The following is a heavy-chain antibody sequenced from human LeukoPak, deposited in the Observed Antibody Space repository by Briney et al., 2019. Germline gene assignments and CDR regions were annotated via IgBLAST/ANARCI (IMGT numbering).Heavy chain of an antibody. Sequence: GGSLRLSCAASGFTFSSYAMSWVRQAPGKGLEWVSAISGSGGSTYYADSVKGRFTISRDNSKNTLYLQMNSLRAEDTAVYYCAKAPYIDWGCGGYFDYWGQGTLVTVSS. D-gene: IGHD7-27*01. V-gene: IGHV3-23*01. CDR1: GFTFSSYA. CDR2: ISGSGGST. J-gene: IGHJ4*02. CDR3: AKAPYIDWGCGGYFDY.